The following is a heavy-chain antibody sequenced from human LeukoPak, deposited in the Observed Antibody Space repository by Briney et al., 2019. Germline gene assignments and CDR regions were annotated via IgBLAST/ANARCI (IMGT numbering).Heavy chain of an antibody. Sequence: GRSLRLSCAASGFSFGGYAMHWVRQPPGKGLEWVSGISWNNGDLHYADSVRGRFTISRDNAKNSLYLQMSSLRVEDMALYYCVRGPGMAVEKRYFDYWGQGTLVTVSS. CDR1: GFSFGGYA. J-gene: IGHJ4*02. D-gene: IGHD6-19*01. CDR3: VRGPGMAVEKRYFDY. V-gene: IGHV3-9*03. CDR2: ISWNNGDL.